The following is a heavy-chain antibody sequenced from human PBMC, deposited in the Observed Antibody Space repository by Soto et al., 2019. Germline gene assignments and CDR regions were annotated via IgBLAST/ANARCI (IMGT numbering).Heavy chain of an antibody. CDR3: AKGGLQYCSGGSYSYYYGLCV. D-gene: IGHD2-15*01. V-gene: IGHV3-30*18. Sequence: QVQLVESGGGVVQPGRSLSLSCAASGFTFSSYSIHWVRQAPGKGQEGVAVISYDGSNKYYADSVKGRFSISRDNSKNTLSLQMNSQRPGDTAVYYCAKGGLQYCSGGSYSYYYGLCVWGHGTTVTVSS. CDR2: ISYDGSNK. J-gene: IGHJ6*02. CDR1: GFTFSSYS.